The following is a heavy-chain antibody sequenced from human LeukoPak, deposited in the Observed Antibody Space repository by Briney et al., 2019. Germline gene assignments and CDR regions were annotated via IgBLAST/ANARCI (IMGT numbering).Heavy chain of an antibody. Sequence: SETLSLTCAVYGGSFSGYYWSWIRQPPGKGLEWIGEINHSGSTNYNPSLKSRVTISVDTSKNQFSLKLSSVTAADTAVYYCARGPLITMVRGKRGSWDYWGQGTLVTVSS. D-gene: IGHD3-10*01. CDR3: ARGPLITMVRGKRGSWDY. CDR1: GGSFSGYY. J-gene: IGHJ4*02. CDR2: INHSGST. V-gene: IGHV4-34*01.